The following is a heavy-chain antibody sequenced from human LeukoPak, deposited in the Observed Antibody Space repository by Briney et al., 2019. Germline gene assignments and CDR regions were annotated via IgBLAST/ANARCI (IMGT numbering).Heavy chain of an antibody. Sequence: GGSLRLSCAASGFTFSTYGMHWVRQAPGKGLEWVAFISNDGSNKKYADSVKGRFTISRDNSKNTLYLQMNSLRAEDTAVYYCAKDPIQYYDILTGYLGAQYYFDYWGQGTLVTVSS. CDR2: ISNDGSNK. V-gene: IGHV3-30*18. J-gene: IGHJ4*02. CDR3: AKDPIQYYDILTGYLGAQYYFDY. D-gene: IGHD3-9*01. CDR1: GFTFSTYG.